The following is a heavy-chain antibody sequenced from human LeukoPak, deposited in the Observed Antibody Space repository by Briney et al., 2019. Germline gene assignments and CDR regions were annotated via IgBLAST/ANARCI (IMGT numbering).Heavy chain of an antibody. CDR1: GGSISSSSYY. CDR2: IYDSGST. D-gene: IGHD6-19*01. Sequence: SETLSLTCTVSGGSISSSSYYWGWIRQPPGKGLEWIGSIYDSGSTNYNPSLKSRVTISVDTSKNQFSLKLSSVTAADTAVYYCARYSSGWYFDYWGQGTLVTVSS. CDR3: ARYSSGWYFDY. J-gene: IGHJ4*02. V-gene: IGHV4-39*07.